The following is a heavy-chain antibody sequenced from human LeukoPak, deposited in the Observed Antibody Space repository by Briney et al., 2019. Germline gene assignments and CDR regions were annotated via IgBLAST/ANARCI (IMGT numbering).Heavy chain of an antibody. V-gene: IGHV3-20*04. D-gene: IGHD3-3*01. CDR1: GFTFDDYG. J-gene: IGHJ5*02. CDR2: INWNGGST. CDR3: ARARFLEWLYNWFDP. Sequence: GGSLRLSCAASGFTFDDYGMSWVRQAPGKGLEWGSGINWNGGSTGYADSVKGRFTISRDNAKNSLYLQMNNLRAEDTALYYCARARFLEWLYNWFDPWGQGTLVTVSS.